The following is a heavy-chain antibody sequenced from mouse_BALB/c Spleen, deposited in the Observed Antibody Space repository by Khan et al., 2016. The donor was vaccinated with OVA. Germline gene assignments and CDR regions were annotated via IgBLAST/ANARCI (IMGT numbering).Heavy chain of an antibody. CDR2: IWAGGSN. CDR3: AKDPPYCGMSY. CDR1: GFSLNDYA. V-gene: IGHV2-6-5*01. J-gene: IGHJ4*01. Sequence: QVRLQQSGPGLVAPSQSLSITCTVSGFSLNDYAVSWIRQPPGKGLEWLGVIWAGGSNYYNSVLISRLSISKDNTTSQIFLKATSLQPNNTTMYYCAKDPPYCGMSYWGQGTSVTVSS.